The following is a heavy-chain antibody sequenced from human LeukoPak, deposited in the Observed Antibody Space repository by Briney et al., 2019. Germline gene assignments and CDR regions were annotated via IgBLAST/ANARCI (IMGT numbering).Heavy chain of an antibody. CDR2: ISSSSSYI. CDR1: GFTFSSYS. Sequence: GGSLRLSCAASGFTFSSYSMNWVRQAPGKGLEWVSFISSSSSYIYYADSVKGRFTISRDNAKNSLYLQMNSLRAEDTAVYYCARGPRSGSSYGTPPDVWGKGATVTVSS. CDR3: ARGPRSGSSYGTPPDV. D-gene: IGHD1-26*01. V-gene: IGHV3-21*01. J-gene: IGHJ6*04.